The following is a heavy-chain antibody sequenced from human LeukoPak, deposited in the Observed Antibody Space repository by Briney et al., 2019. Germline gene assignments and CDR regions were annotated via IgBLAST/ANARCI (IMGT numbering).Heavy chain of an antibody. CDR2: ISSSSSTI. V-gene: IGHV3-48*04. D-gene: IGHD4-17*01. J-gene: IGHJ4*02. CDR3: ARDSYYGDYPENYFDY. CDR1: GFTFSSYS. Sequence: GGSLRLSCAASGFTFSSYSMNWVRQAPGKGLEWVSYISSSSSTIYYADSVKGRFTISRDNAKNSLYLQMNSLRAEDTAVYYCARDSYYGDYPENYFDYWGQGTLVTVSS.